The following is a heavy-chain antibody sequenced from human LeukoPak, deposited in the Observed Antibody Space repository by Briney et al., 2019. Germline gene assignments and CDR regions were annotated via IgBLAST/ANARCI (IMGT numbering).Heavy chain of an antibody. Sequence: SQTLSLTCTVSGGSISSGSYYWSWIRQPAGNGLEWIGRIYTSGSTNYNPSLKSRVTISVDTSKNQFSLKLSSVTAADTAVYYCARGMDCSSTSCYGGYYYYYMDVWGKGTTVTISS. V-gene: IGHV4-61*02. D-gene: IGHD2-2*01. CDR2: IYTSGST. CDR1: GGSISSGSYY. J-gene: IGHJ6*03. CDR3: ARGMDCSSTSCYGGYYYYYMDV.